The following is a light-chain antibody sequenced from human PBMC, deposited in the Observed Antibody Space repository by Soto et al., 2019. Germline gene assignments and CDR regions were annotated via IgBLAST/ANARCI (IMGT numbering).Light chain of an antibody. J-gene: IGKJ4*01. Sequence: DIQMTQSPFSLPASVGDRVNITCRASQSISNYLNWYQQKPGRAPSLLIHGASSLQGGVPSRFSGSGSGTDFTLTISSLQPEDFTTYYCHQTYSAPLTFGGGTNVEI. CDR3: HQTYSAPLT. V-gene: IGKV1-39*01. CDR1: QSISNY. CDR2: GAS.